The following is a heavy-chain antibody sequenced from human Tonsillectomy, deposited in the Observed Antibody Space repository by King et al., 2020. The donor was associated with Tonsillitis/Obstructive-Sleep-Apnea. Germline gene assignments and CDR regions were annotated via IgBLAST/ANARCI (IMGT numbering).Heavy chain of an antibody. CDR3: AREYYDSSGYYHGYFQH. CDR2: SRPNNGDT. D-gene: IGHD3-22*01. Sequence: QLVQSGAEVKKPGASVKVSCKASGYTFTSYDITWVRQAPGQGLEWMGWSRPNNGDTNYAQKLQGRVTMTSDTATSTAYMELRSLRSDDTAVYYCAREYYDSSGYYHGYFQHWGQGTLVTVSS. CDR1: GYTFTSYD. J-gene: IGHJ1*01. V-gene: IGHV1-18*01.